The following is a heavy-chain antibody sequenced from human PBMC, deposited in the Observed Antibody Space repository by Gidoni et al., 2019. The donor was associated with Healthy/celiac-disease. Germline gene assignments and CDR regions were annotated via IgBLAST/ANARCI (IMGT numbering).Heavy chain of an antibody. V-gene: IGHV4-38-2*02. J-gene: IGHJ4*02. Sequence: QVQLQESGPGLVKPSETLSLPCTVSGYSISSGYYWGWIRQPPGKGLEWIGSIYHSGSTYYNPSLKSRVTISVDTSKNQFSLKLSSVTAADTAVYYCARDFLALGIVVVAATDYWGQGTLVTVSS. CDR3: ARDFLALGIVVVAATDY. CDR2: IYHSGST. CDR1: GYSISSGYY. D-gene: IGHD3-22*01.